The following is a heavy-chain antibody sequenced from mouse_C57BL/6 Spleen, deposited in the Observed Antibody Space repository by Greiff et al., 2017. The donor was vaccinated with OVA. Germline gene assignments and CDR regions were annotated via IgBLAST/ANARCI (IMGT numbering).Heavy chain of an antibody. Sequence: EVQLVESGGGLVQPGGSLKLSCAASGFTFSDYYMYWVRQTPEKRLEWVAYISNGGGSTYYPDTVKGRFTISRDNAKNTLYLQMSRLKSEDTAMYYCARRSNYGYFDVWGTGTTVTVSS. CDR1: GFTFSDYY. CDR3: ARRSNYGYFDV. D-gene: IGHD2-5*01. V-gene: IGHV5-12*01. J-gene: IGHJ1*03. CDR2: ISNGGGST.